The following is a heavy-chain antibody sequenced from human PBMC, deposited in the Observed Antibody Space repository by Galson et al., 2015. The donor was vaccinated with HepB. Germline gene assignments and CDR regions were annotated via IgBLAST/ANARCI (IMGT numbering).Heavy chain of an antibody. D-gene: IGHD6-6*01. CDR3: AKDWAPYSSSTYGMDV. J-gene: IGHJ6*02. CDR2: ISYDGSNK. V-gene: IGHV3-30*18. Sequence: SLRLSCAASGFTFSSYGMHWVRQAPGKGLEWVAVISYDGSNKYYADSVKGRFTISRDNSKNTLYLQMNSLRAEDTAVYYCAKDWAPYSSSTYGMDVWGQGTTVTVSS. CDR1: GFTFSSYG.